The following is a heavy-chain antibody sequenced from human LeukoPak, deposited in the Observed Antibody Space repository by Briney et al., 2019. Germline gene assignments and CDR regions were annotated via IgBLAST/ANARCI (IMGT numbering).Heavy chain of an antibody. V-gene: IGHV3-21*01. CDR1: GFTFSSYS. CDR2: MSVSSGLI. CDR3: AREFAGSASGAGY. Sequence: GGSLRLSCAASGFTFSSYSMNWVRQAPGKGLEWVSSMSVSSGLIYYADSVKGRFTISRDNAKSSLYLQMNRLRVEDTAVYYCAREFAGSASGAGYWGQGTLVTVSS. J-gene: IGHJ4*02. D-gene: IGHD1-26*01.